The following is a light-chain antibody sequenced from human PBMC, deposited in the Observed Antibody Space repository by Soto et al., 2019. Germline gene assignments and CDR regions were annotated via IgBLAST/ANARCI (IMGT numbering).Light chain of an antibody. CDR2: DAS. J-gene: IGKJ5*01. CDR1: QTVRNNY. CDR3: QQYNNWPQIT. V-gene: IGKV3D-20*02. Sequence: FVLTQSPGTLSLSPGERATLSCRASQTVRNNYLAWYQQKPGQAPRLLIYDASSRATGIPDRFSGGGSGTDFTLTISSLQSEDFAVYYCQQYNNWPQITFGQGTRLEIK.